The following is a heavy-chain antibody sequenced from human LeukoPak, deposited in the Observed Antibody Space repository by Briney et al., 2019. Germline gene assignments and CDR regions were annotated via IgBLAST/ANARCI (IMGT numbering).Heavy chain of an antibody. Sequence: GGSLRLSCAASGFTFSSYWMHWVRQAPGRGLVWVSRINSDGSSTIYADSVKGRFTISRDHAKNTLYLQMNGLRAEDTAVYDCARLGGQGGVAALDYWGQGTLVTVSS. J-gene: IGHJ4*02. V-gene: IGHV3-74*01. CDR3: ARLGGQGGVAALDY. CDR2: INSDGSST. CDR1: GFTFSSYW. D-gene: IGHD6-25*01.